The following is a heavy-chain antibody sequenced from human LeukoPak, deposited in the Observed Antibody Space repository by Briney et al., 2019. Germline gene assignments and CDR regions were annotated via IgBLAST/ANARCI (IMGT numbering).Heavy chain of an antibody. D-gene: IGHD3-10*01. CDR3: TTDSGITMVRGVIISFDY. CDR2: IKSKTDGGTT. V-gene: IGHV3-15*01. J-gene: IGHJ4*02. CDR1: GFTFSNAW. Sequence: PGGSLRLSCAASGFTFSNAWISWVRQAPGKGLEWVGRIKSKTDGGTTDYAAPVKGRFTISRDDSKNTLYLQMNSLKTEDTAVYYCTTDSGITMVRGVIISFDYWGQGTLVTVSS.